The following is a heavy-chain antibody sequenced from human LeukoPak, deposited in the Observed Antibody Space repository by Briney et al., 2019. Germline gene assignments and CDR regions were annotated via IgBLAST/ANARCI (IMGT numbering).Heavy chain of an antibody. CDR2: IRNSDDNT. CDR3: ARAPGRSRTNGYWFDP. CDR1: GFTFKNFA. D-gene: IGHD2-2*01. Sequence: GASLRLSCAASGFTFKNFAMTWVRQAPGKGLEWVSAIRNSDDNTYYADSMKGRFTISRDDSKNTLYLQMSSLRAEDTAVYYCARAPGRSRTNGYWFDPWGQGTLVSVSS. V-gene: IGHV3-23*01. J-gene: IGHJ5*02.